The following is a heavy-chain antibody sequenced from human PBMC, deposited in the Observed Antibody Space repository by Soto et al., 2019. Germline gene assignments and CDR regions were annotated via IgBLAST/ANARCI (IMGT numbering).Heavy chain of an antibody. CDR1: GYTFHSYA. CDR2: ISAGNGNT. D-gene: IGHD5-18*01. CDR3: ARPVASCPYTYGHLGCAFDT. Sequence: QVQLVQSGAEVKKPGASVKVSCKASGYTFHSYAMNWVRQAPGQRLEWMGWISAGNGNTVYSQKFQARVTITTDTSASTGYMELSSLRSEDTAVYYCARPVASCPYTYGHLGCAFDTWGQGTMVTVSS. V-gene: IGHV1-3*01. J-gene: IGHJ3*02.